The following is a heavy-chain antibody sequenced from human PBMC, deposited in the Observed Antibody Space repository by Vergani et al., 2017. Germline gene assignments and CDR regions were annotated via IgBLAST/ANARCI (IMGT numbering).Heavy chain of an antibody. Sequence: QVQLQQWGAGLLKPSETLSLTCAVSGGSFSGYYWSWIRQPPGKGLEWIGEINQSGSTNYNPSLKSRVTISVDTSKNQSSLKLSSVTAADTAVYYCARRRGISLAVWGMDVWGQGTTVTVSS. D-gene: IGHD2-15*01. CDR3: ARRRGISLAVWGMDV. V-gene: IGHV4-34*01. CDR2: INQSGST. CDR1: GGSFSGYY. J-gene: IGHJ6*02.